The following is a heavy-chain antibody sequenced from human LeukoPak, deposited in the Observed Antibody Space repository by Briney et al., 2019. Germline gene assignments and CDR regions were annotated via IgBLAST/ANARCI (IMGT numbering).Heavy chain of an antibody. Sequence: SETLSLTCIVSGGSISSGSHYWGWIRQLPGKGLEWIGSIFYNGNTYFNPSLKSRVTISVDTSENQFSLKLSSVAAADTAVYYCARESGYYDLLTTYYYFDSWGQGALVTVSS. D-gene: IGHD3-9*01. J-gene: IGHJ4*02. CDR2: IFYNGNT. V-gene: IGHV4-39*07. CDR1: GGSISSGSHY. CDR3: ARESGYYDLLTTYYYFDS.